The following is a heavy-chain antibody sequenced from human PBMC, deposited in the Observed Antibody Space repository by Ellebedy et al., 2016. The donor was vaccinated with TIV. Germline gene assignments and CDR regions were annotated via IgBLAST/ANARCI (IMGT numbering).Heavy chain of an antibody. CDR1: GYTFTSYY. CDR2: INPSGGST. J-gene: IGHJ4*02. Sequence: ASVKVSCKASGYTFTSYYMHWVRQAPGQGLEWMGIINPSGGSTSYAQKFQGRVTMTRDTSTSTVYMELSSLRSEDTAVYYCARGGYLGIAARSNFDYWGQGTLVTVSS. D-gene: IGHD6-6*01. V-gene: IGHV1-46*01. CDR3: ARGGYLGIAARSNFDY.